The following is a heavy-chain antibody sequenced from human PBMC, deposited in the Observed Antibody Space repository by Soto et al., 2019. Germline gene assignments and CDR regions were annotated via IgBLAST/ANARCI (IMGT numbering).Heavy chain of an antibody. CDR3: ARAIVGPTTTGWLDP. D-gene: IGHD1-26*01. V-gene: IGHV1-69*13. CDR1: GGTFSRYA. CDR2: IIPNFGTA. Sequence: SVKVSCQASGGTFSRYAISWVRQAPGQGLEWMGGIIPNFGTANYAKKFQGRVTITADESTSKADMELSSLRFEDTAVYYCARAIVGPTTTGWLDPWGQGTLVTVSS. J-gene: IGHJ5*02.